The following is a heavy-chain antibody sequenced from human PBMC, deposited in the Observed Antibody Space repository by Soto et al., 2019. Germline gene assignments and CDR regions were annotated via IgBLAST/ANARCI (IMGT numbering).Heavy chain of an antibody. CDR2: MNPNSGNT. Sequence: ASVKVSCKSSGYTFTSYDINWVRQATGQGLEWMGWMNPNSGNTGYAQKFQGRVTMTRNTSISTAYMELSSLRSEETAVYYCARGDQNIVLMVYASNWFDPWGKGTLVTVSS. V-gene: IGHV1-8*01. J-gene: IGHJ5*02. D-gene: IGHD2-8*01. CDR1: GYTFTSYD. CDR3: ARGDQNIVLMVYASNWFDP.